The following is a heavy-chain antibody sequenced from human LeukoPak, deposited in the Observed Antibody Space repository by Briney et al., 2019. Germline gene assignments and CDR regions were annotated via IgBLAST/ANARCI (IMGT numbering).Heavy chain of an antibody. CDR3: AKAGGNSGFFFDY. J-gene: IGHJ4*02. D-gene: IGHD4-23*01. V-gene: IGHV3-30*18. CDR2: TSYDGSNK. CDR1: GFTFSSYG. Sequence: GGSLRLSCAASGFTFSSYGMHWVRQAPGKGLEWVAVTSYDGSNKYYADSVKGRFTISRDNSKNTLYLQMNSLRAEDTAVYYCAKAGGNSGFFFDYWGQGTLVTVSS.